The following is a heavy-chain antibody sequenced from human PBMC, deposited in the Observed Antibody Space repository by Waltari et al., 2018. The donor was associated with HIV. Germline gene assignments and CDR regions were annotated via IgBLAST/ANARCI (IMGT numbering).Heavy chain of an antibody. CDR2: IKQDESEK. Sequence: EVQLVESGGGLVQPGGSLRLSCAASGFTFIQYWMTWVRQAPGKGLEWVANIKQDESEKYYVDSLKGRFTISRDNAKNSLFLQMNSLRVEDTAVYYCAREALYDSSGYYFDYWGQGTLVTVSS. CDR1: GFTFIQYW. V-gene: IGHV3-7*01. D-gene: IGHD3-22*01. J-gene: IGHJ4*02. CDR3: AREALYDSSGYYFDY.